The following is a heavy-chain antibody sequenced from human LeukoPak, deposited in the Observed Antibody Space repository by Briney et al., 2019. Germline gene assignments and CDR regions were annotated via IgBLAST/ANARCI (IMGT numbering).Heavy chain of an antibody. D-gene: IGHD1-26*01. CDR1: GYTFTSYY. CDR2: INPSGGST. CDR3: ARSGPYSGSHISFDI. Sequence: ASVKVSCKASGYTFTSYYMHWVRQAPGQGLEWMGIINPSGGSTSYAQKFQGRVTMTRDMSTSTVYMELSSLRSEDTAVYYCARSGPYSGSHISFDIWGQGTMVTVSS. J-gene: IGHJ3*02. V-gene: IGHV1-46*01.